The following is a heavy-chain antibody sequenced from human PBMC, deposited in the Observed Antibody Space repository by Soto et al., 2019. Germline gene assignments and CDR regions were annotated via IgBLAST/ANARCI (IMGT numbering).Heavy chain of an antibody. J-gene: IGHJ3*02. CDR1: GFTFSSYW. V-gene: IGHV3-7*01. D-gene: IGHD4-17*01. Sequence: PGGSLRLSCAASGFTFSSYWMSWVRQAPGKGLEWVANIKQDGSEKYYVDSVKGRFTISRDNAKNSLYLQMNSLRAEDTAVYYCARDLTTTDDAFDIWGQGTMVTVSS. CDR3: ARDLTTTDDAFDI. CDR2: IKQDGSEK.